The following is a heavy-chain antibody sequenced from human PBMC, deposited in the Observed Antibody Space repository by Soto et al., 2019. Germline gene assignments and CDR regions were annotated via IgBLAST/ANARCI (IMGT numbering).Heavy chain of an antibody. V-gene: IGHV1-69*13. J-gene: IGHJ4*02. Sequence: AASVKVSCKASGGTFSSYAISWVRQAPGQGLEWMGGIIPIFGTTNYAQNFQGRVTITADESTSTAYMDLSGLRSEDTAVYYCARDRSSEEEPFDYWGQGTLVTVSS. CDR2: IIPIFGTT. CDR1: GGTFSSYA. CDR3: ARDRSSEEEPFDY. D-gene: IGHD6-6*01.